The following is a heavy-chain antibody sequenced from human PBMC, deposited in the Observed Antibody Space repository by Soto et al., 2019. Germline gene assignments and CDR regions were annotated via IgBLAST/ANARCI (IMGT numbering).Heavy chain of an antibody. CDR3: ARGGASYGYGCNY. V-gene: IGHV3-7*01. CDR2: IKQDGSEK. Sequence: EVQLVESGGGLVQPGGSLRLSCAASGFTFSSYWMSWVRQAPGKGLEWVANIKQDGSEKYYVDSVKGRFTISRDNAKNSLYLQMNSLRAEDTAVYYCARGGASYGYGCNYWGQGTLVTVSS. CDR1: GFTFSSYW. D-gene: IGHD5-18*01. J-gene: IGHJ4*02.